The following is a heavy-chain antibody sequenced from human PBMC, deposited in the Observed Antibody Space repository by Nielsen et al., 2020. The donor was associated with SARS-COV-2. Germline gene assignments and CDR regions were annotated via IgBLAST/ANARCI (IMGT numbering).Heavy chain of an antibody. CDR3: ARAGDPYYDILTGYRTSWAFDI. J-gene: IGHJ3*02. D-gene: IGHD3-9*01. Sequence: SETLSLTCTVSGGSISSGGYYWSWIRQHPGKGLEWIGYIYYSGSTYYNPSLKSRVTISVDTSKNQFSLKLSSVTAADTAVYYCARAGDPYYDILTGYRTSWAFDIWGQGTMVTVSS. CDR1: GGSISSGGYY. V-gene: IGHV4-31*03. CDR2: IYYSGST.